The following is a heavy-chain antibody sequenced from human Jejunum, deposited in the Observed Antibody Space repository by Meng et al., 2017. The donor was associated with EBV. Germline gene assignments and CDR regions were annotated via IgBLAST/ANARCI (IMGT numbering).Heavy chain of an antibody. V-gene: IGHV4-4*02. CDR1: GGSISSSNW. D-gene: IGHD6-19*01. Sequence: QVQLQESGPGLVKPSGTLSLTCAVSGGSISSSNWWSWVRQPPGKGLEWIGEIYHSGSTNYNPSLKSRLTLSVDKSKNQFSLKLTSVTAADTAVYYCGAGRPAVVGWVDIWGRGTLVTVSS. CDR2: IYHSGST. J-gene: IGHJ2*01. CDR3: GAGRPAVVGWVDI.